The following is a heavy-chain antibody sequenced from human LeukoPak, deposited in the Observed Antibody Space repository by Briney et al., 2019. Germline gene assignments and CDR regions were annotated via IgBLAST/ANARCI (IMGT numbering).Heavy chain of an antibody. CDR3: ARGTRRSWFDP. J-gene: IGHJ5*02. Sequence: SETLSLTCTVSGGSISSYYWSWIRQPPGKGLEWIGYIYYSGSTNYNPSPKSRVTISVDTSKNQFSLKLSSVTAADTAVYYCARGTRRSWFDPWGQGTLVTVSS. V-gene: IGHV4-59*12. CDR2: IYYSGST. CDR1: GGSISSYY.